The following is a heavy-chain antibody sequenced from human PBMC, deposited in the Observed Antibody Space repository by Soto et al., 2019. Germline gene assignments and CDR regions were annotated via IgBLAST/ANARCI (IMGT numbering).Heavy chain of an antibody. Sequence: GGSLRLSYAASGFTFSSYGMHWVRQAPGKGLEWVAVISYDGSNKYYADSVKGRFTISRDNSKNTLYLQMNSLRAEDTAVYYCAKESYNWNYADMDVWGKGTTVTVSS. CDR3: AKESYNWNYADMDV. CDR2: ISYDGSNK. V-gene: IGHV3-30*18. CDR1: GFTFSSYG. J-gene: IGHJ6*03. D-gene: IGHD1-7*01.